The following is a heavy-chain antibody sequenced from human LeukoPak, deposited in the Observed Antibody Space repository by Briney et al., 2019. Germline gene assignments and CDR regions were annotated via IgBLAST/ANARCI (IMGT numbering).Heavy chain of an antibody. CDR3: ARGSGRSGWYGY. J-gene: IGHJ4*02. Sequence: SETLSLTCAVYGGSFSGYYWSWIRQPPGKGLEWIGEINHSGSTNYNPSLKSRVTISVDTSKNQFSLKLSSGTAADTAVYYCARGSGRSGWYGYWGQGTLVTVSS. CDR1: GGSFSGYY. CDR2: INHSGST. D-gene: IGHD6-19*01. V-gene: IGHV4-34*01.